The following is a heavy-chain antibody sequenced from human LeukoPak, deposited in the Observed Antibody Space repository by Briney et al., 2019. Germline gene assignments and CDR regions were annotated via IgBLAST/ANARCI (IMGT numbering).Heavy chain of an antibody. D-gene: IGHD2-15*01. CDR3: ARRYCSGGSCIPDY. CDR1: GYTFTDYN. V-gene: IGHV1-2*02. J-gene: IGHJ4*02. Sequence: ASVKVSCKASGYTFTDYNVYWVRQAPGQGPEWMGWVQPKSGGTIYAQRFQGRVTMTRDRSISTAYMELSSLRYDDTAVYYCARRYCSGGSCIPDYWGQGTLVTVSS. CDR2: VQPKSGGT.